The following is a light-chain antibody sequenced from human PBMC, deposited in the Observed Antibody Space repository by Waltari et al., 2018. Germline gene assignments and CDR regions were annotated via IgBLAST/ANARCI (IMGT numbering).Light chain of an antibody. CDR1: QSISSN. J-gene: IGKJ2*01. V-gene: IGKV3-15*01. CDR3: QQYNNWHSYT. CDR2: DAS. Sequence: EIVMTQSPATLSVSPGERATLSCRASQSISSNLAWYQQRPGQAPSLLIYDASTRAPGVPARFSGSGSGTEFTLTISSLQSEDFAIYYCQQYNNWHSYTFGQGTRLEIK.